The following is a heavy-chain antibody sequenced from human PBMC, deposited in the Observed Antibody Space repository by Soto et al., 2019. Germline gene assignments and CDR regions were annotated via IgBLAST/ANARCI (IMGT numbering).Heavy chain of an antibody. D-gene: IGHD5-12*01. CDR1: GFTFSSYS. V-gene: IGHV3-48*02. J-gene: IGHJ6*02. CDR3: AREIMATILSTLNYGMDV. Sequence: GGSLRLSCAASGFTFSSYSMNWVRQAPGKGLEWVSYISSSSSTIYYADSVKGRFTISRDNAKNSLYLQMNSLRDEDTAVYYCAREIMATILSTLNYGMDVWGQGTTVTVSS. CDR2: ISSSSSTI.